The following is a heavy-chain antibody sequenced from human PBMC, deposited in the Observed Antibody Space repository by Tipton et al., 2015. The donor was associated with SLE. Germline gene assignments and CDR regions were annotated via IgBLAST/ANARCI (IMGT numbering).Heavy chain of an antibody. D-gene: IGHD6-13*01. V-gene: IGHV4-59*01. CDR3: ALSLGAALPPLG. Sequence: GLVKPSETLSLSCTVSGASIRGYYWTWIRQPPGKGLEWIGYIYNSGSTNYNPSLQSRVTISADTSKNQFSLKLSSVTAADTAVYYCALSLGAALPPLGWGQGTLVTVSS. CDR2: IYNSGST. J-gene: IGHJ4*02. CDR1: GASIRGYY.